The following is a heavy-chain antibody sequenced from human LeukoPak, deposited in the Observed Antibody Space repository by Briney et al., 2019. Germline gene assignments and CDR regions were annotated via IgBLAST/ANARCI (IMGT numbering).Heavy chain of an antibody. CDR3: ARSGYCSGGSCYPRRQYFQH. CDR1: GGSISSGGYS. V-gene: IGHV4-30-2*01. J-gene: IGHJ1*01. Sequence: PSQTLSLTCAVSGGSISSGGYSWSWIRQPPGKGLEWIGEINHSGSTNYNPSLKSRVTISVDTSKNQFSLKLSSVTAADTAVYYCARSGYCSGGSCYPRRQYFQHWGQGTLVTVSS. D-gene: IGHD2-15*01. CDR2: INHSGST.